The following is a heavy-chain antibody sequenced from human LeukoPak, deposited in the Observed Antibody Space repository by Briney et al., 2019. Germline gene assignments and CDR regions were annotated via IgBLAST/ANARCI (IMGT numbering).Heavy chain of an antibody. J-gene: IGHJ2*01. D-gene: IGHD6-19*01. CDR1: GYTFTSYG. Sequence: GASVKVSCKASGYTFTSYGINWVRQAPGQGLEWMGWIRVYNGNTIYAQKLQGRVTMTRDMSTSTVYMELSSLRSEDTAVYYCARVGGGGSGWYWYFDLWGRGTLVTVSS. V-gene: IGHV1-18*01. CDR3: ARVGGGGSGWYWYFDL. CDR2: IRVYNGNT.